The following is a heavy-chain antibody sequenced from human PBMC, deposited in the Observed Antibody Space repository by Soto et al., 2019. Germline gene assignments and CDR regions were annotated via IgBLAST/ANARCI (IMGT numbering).Heavy chain of an antibody. V-gene: IGHV4-59*08. J-gene: IGHJ4*02. Sequence: SETLSLTCTVSGGSINNHYWSWIRQPPGKGLEWIGYIYYSGSTNYNPSLKSRVTISVDTSKNQFSLKLSSVTAADTAVYYCARHSQGDYEQIDYWGQGTLVTVSS. CDR2: IYYSGST. CDR3: ARHSQGDYEQIDY. CDR1: GGSINNHY. D-gene: IGHD4-17*01.